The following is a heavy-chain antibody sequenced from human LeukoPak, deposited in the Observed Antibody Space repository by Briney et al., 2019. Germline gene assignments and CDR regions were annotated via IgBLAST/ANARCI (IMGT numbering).Heavy chain of an antibody. V-gene: IGHV6-1*01. CDR2: TYYRSKWYI. Sequence: SQTLSLTCGISGDSVSSNSAAWNWIRQSPSRGLEWLGRTYYRSKWYIDYAASVKSRITINPDTSKNRFSLQLNSVSPEDTAVYYCARVSCSTVRDGMDVWGQGTTVTVSS. CDR1: GDSVSSNSAA. J-gene: IGHJ6*02. D-gene: IGHD4-17*01. CDR3: ARVSCSTVRDGMDV.